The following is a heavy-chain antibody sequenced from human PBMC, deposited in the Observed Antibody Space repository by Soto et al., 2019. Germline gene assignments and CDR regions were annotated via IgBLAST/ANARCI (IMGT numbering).Heavy chain of an antibody. V-gene: IGHV3-30*18. D-gene: IGHD6-13*01. J-gene: IGHJ4*02. CDR3: AKDEAEWSSTWRYFFDY. CDR2: ISYDGSNK. Sequence: GGSLRLSCAASGFTFSSYGMHWVRQAPGKGLEWVAVISYDGSNKYYADSVKGRFTISRDNSKNTLYLQMNSLRAEDTAVYYCAKDEAEWSSTWRYFFDYWSQGTLVTGSS. CDR1: GFTFSSYG.